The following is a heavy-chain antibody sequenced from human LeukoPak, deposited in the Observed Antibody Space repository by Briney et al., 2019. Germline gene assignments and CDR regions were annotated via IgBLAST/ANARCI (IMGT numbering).Heavy chain of an antibody. J-gene: IGHJ5*02. CDR1: VGSVTTYY. D-gene: IGHD2-2*01. CDR2: IFYNGNT. CDR3: ARGGAHYQLPHWWFDP. V-gene: IGHV4-59*02. Sequence: SETLSLTCTVSVGSVTTYYWTWIRQPPGKGLEWIGYIFYNGNTKYNPALNSRVTMSVDTSKNQFSLRMSSVTAADTAVYYCARGGAHYQLPHWWFDPWGQGTLVTVSS.